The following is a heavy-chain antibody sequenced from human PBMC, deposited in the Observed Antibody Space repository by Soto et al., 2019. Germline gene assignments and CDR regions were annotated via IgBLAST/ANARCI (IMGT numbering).Heavy chain of an antibody. CDR3: ARSQGSSTSLEIYYYYYYGMDV. V-gene: IGHV1-69*13. CDR1: GGTFSIYA. J-gene: IGHJ6*02. Sequence: SVNVSCKASGGTFSIYAISWVLQAPGQGLEWMGGIIPISGTANYAQKFQGRVTITADESTSTAYMELSSLRSEDTAVYYCARSQGSSTSLEIYYYYYYGMDVWGQGTTVTVSS. CDR2: IIPISGTA. D-gene: IGHD2-2*01.